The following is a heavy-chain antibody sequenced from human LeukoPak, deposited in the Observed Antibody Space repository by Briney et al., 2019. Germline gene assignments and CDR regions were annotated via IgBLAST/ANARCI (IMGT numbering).Heavy chain of an antibody. V-gene: IGHV4-39*01. D-gene: IGHD5-24*01. J-gene: IGHJ4*02. CDR2: IYYSGST. CDR1: GGSISSSSYY. CDR3: ARQGGRDGYNRR. Sequence: SETLSLTCTVSGGSISSSSYYWGWIRQPPGKGREGIMRIYYSGSTYYNPSLKSRVTISVDTSKNQFSLKLSSVTAADTAVYYCARQGGRDGYNRRWGQGTLVTVSS.